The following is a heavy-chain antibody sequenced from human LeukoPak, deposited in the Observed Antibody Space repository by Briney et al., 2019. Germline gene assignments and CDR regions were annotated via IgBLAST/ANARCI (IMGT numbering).Heavy chain of an antibody. CDR3: ARKIYFEI. V-gene: IGHV4-59*01. D-gene: IGHD3-3*01. CDR1: GGSTTIDN. Sequence: PSETLSLTCIHSGGSTTIDNWNSIRQTPGKGLEWIGCIYYSVRTYYTPSLKSRVTISVDMSKSQFSLRLTSATAADTAVYYCARKIYFEIWGEGRLVTVS. CDR2: IYYSVRT. J-gene: IGHJ3*02.